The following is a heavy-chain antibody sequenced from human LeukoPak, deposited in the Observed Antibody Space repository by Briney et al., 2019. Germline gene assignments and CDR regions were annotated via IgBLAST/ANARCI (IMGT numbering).Heavy chain of an antibody. CDR2: ISNSGIYI. CDR3: TTNRVYYVSDY. V-gene: IGHV3-21*01. J-gene: IGHJ4*02. CDR1: GFIFSSYS. D-gene: IGHD3-16*01. Sequence: GGSLRLSCAASGFIFSSYSMNWVRQAPGKGLEWVSSISNSGIYIFYADSVKGRFTMSRDNHKNTLYLQMSNLGAEDTAVYYCTTNRVYYVSDYWGQGTLVTVSS.